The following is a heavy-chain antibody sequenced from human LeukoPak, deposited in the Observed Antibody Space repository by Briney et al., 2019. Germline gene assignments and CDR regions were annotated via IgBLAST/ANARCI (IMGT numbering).Heavy chain of an antibody. J-gene: IGHJ4*02. D-gene: IGHD5-18*01. Sequence: SETLSLTCTVSGRSISSSSYYWGWIRQPPGKGLEWIGSIFYSGSTYYNPSLKSRVTISVDTSKNQFSLKLSSVTAADTAVYYCARQEDTAMVLGDYWGQGTLVTVSS. CDR1: GRSISSSSYY. CDR2: IFYSGST. V-gene: IGHV4-39*01. CDR3: ARQEDTAMVLGDY.